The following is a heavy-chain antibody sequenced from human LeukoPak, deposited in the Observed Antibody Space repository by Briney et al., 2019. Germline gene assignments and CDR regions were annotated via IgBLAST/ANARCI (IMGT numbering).Heavy chain of an antibody. D-gene: IGHD1-20*01. J-gene: IGHJ5*02. V-gene: IGHV3-30*18. CDR1: GFTFSSYG. Sequence: PGGSLRLSCAASGFTFSSYGVHWVRQAPGKGLEWVAVISYDGSNKYYADSVKGRFTISRDNSKNTLYLQMNSLRAEDTAVYYCAKSITGTTSSPHGPWGQGTLVTVSS. CDR2: ISYDGSNK. CDR3: AKSITGTTSSPHGP.